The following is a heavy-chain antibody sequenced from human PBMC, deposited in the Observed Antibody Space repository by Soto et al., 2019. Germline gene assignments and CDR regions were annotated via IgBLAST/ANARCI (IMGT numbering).Heavy chain of an antibody. CDR3: AREVRDSVVVPAAMLGSWFDP. Sequence: QVQLVQSGAEVKKPGSSVKVSCKASGGTFSSYAISWVRQAPGQGLEWMGGIIPIFGTANYAQKFQGRVTITADESTSTDYMELSSLRSEDTAVYYCAREVRDSVVVPAAMLGSWFDPWGQGTLVTVSS. CDR2: IIPIFGTA. J-gene: IGHJ5*02. D-gene: IGHD2-2*01. CDR1: GGTFSSYA. V-gene: IGHV1-69*01.